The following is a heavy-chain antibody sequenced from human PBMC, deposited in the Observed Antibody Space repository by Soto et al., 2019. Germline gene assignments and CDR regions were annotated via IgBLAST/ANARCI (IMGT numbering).Heavy chain of an antibody. CDR3: ARDGDGRMTTNPYYYNGMDV. V-gene: IGHV4-59*01. CDR2: VFDTGRA. J-gene: IGHJ6*02. CDR1: GGSLGSYY. Sequence: PSETLSLTCTVSGGSLGSYYCSWIRLPPRKGLAWIGYVFDTGRANYNPSLKSRVSISLDTSNYQFSLKLSSVTAADTAVYYCARDGDGRMTTNPYYYNGMDVWGPGTTVTVSS. D-gene: IGHD4-4*01.